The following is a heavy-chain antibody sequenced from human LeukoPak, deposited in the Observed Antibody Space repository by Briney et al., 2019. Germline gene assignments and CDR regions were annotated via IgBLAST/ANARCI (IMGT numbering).Heavy chain of an antibody. Sequence: GFTXXGYSMNWVRQARGKGVEWVSFISSRSSYIHYADSVKGRFTISTHNAKNSLYLQMNSLRAEDTAVYYCARDGGGYRFYNWFDPWGQGTLVTVSS. CDR1: GFTXXGYS. CDR2: ISSRSSYI. CDR3: ARDGGGYRFYNWFDP. J-gene: IGHJ5*02. D-gene: IGHD5-12*01. V-gene: IGHV3-21*01.